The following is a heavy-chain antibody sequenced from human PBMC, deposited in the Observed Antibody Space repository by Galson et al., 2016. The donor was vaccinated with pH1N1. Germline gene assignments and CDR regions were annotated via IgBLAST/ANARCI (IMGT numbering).Heavy chain of an antibody. CDR3: AKDKLGGDYGDYWYFDL. CDR1: GFTFDDYA. CDR2: ISWNSGSI. Sequence: SLRLSCAASGFTFDDYAMHWVRQAPGNGLEWVSRISWNSGSIGYADSVKGRFTISRDNAKNSLYLQMNSLRTEDTALYYCAKDKLGGDYGDYWYFDLWGRGTLLTVSS. J-gene: IGHJ2*01. D-gene: IGHD4-17*01. V-gene: IGHV3-9*01.